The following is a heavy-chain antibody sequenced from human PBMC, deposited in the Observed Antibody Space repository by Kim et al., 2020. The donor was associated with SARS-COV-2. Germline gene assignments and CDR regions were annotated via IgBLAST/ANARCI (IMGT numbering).Heavy chain of an antibody. V-gene: IGHV4-39*01. CDR2: IYYSGST. Sequence: SETLSLTCTVSGGSISSSSYYWGWIRQPPGKGLEWIGSIYYSGSTYYNPSLKSRVTISVDTSKNQFSLKLSSVTAADTAVYYCPSGIAAAGTGTDYCGQG. CDR3: PSGIAAAGTGTDY. CDR1: GGSISSSSYY. D-gene: IGHD6-13*01. J-gene: IGHJ4*02.